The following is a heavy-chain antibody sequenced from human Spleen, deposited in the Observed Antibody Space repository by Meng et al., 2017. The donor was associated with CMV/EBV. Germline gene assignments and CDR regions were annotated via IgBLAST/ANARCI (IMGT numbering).Heavy chain of an antibody. CDR1: GGSISSYY. D-gene: IGHD1-26*01. CDR3: ARVGSGSSKNDY. J-gene: IGHJ4*02. CDR2: IYTSGST. Sequence: QGRLQESGQGLGKPSETLSLTCTFAGGSISSYYWGWIRQPAAKGLEWIGCIYTSGSTNYNPSLKSRVTMSVDTSKNQFSLKLSSVTAADTAVYYCARVGSGSSKNDYWGQGALVTVSS. V-gene: IGHV4-4*07.